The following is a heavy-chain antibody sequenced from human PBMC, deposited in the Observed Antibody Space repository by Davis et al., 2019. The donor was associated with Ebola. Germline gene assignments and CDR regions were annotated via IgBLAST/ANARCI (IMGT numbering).Heavy chain of an antibody. CDR1: VITFSSYA. J-gene: IGHJ4*02. Sequence: GSLRLSCTDSVITFSSYAMTWVRQVPGKGLEWVGFIRSKIYGGTTEYAASVEGRFSISRDDSKSIVYLQMNSLKTEDTAVYYCSRDDYPVWGQGTLVTVSS. CDR3: SRDDYPV. V-gene: IGHV3-49*04. D-gene: IGHD4/OR15-4a*01. CDR2: IRSKIYGGTT.